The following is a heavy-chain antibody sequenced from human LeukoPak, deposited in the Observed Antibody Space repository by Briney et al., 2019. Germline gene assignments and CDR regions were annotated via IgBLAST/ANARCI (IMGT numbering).Heavy chain of an antibody. CDR2: INHSGST. V-gene: IGHV4-34*01. CDR1: GGSFSGYY. J-gene: IGHJ4*02. Sequence: SETLSLTCAVYGGSFSGYYWSWIRQPPGKGLEWIGEINHSGSTNYSPSLKSRVTISVDTSKNQFSLKLSSVTAADTAVYYCARVGYDFWSGYYLDYWGQGTLVTVSS. CDR3: ARVGYDFWSGYYLDY. D-gene: IGHD3-3*01.